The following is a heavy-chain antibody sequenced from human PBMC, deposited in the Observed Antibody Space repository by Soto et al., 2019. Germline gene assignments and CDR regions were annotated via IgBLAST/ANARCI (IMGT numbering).Heavy chain of an antibody. Sequence: PGGSLRLSCSASGFTFSSYARSWFRQAPGKGLEWVSAISYSGGSTYYADSVKGLFTISRDNSKHTLYLQINSLRAEDTAVYYCAKEGGSSWSTWGQGTLVTVSS. CDR2: ISYSGGST. CDR1: GFTFSSYA. V-gene: IGHV3-23*01. CDR3: AKEGGSSWST. J-gene: IGHJ5*02. D-gene: IGHD6-13*01.